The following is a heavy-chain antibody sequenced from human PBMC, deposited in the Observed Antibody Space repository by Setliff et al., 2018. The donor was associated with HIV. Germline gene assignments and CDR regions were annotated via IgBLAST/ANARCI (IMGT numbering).Heavy chain of an antibody. CDR1: GGSISSSSYY. J-gene: IGHJ4*02. D-gene: IGHD6-19*01. Sequence: SETLSLTCTVSGGSISSSSYYWGWIRQPPGKGLEWIGSIYYSGSTYYNPSLKSRVTISRDNAKNSLYLQMNSLRADDTALYYCARVGFKGIAVAGSLGAFDYWGQGTQVTVSS. V-gene: IGHV4-39*02. CDR2: IYYSGST. CDR3: ARVGFKGIAVAGSLGAFDY.